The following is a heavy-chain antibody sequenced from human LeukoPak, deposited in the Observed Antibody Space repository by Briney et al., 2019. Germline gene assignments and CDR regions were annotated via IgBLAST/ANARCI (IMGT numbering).Heavy chain of an antibody. Sequence: SETLSLTCAVYGGSFSGYYWSWIRQPPGKGLEWIGEINHSGSTNYNPSLKSRVTISVDTSKNQFSLKLSSVTAADTAVYYCARVLFTGLRWYGFDYWGQGTLVTVSS. J-gene: IGHJ4*02. CDR2: INHSGST. V-gene: IGHV4-34*01. CDR1: GGSFSGYY. CDR3: ARVLFTGLRWYGFDY. D-gene: IGHD6-13*01.